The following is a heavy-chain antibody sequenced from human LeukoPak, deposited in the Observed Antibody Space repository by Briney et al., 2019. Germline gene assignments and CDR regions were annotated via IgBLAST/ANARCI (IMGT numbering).Heavy chain of an antibody. D-gene: IGHD6-19*01. V-gene: IGHV4-59*01. J-gene: IGHJ4*02. CDR3: ARGYRARGWPYFDF. CDR1: GGSINSYY. Sequence: SGTLSLTCTVSGGSINSYYWSWIRQPPGKGLEWIGFIYDSGNTNYNPSLNSRVTMSIDTSKNQFSLKLSSVTAADTAVYYCARGYRARGWPYFDFWGQGTLVTVSS. CDR2: IYDSGNT.